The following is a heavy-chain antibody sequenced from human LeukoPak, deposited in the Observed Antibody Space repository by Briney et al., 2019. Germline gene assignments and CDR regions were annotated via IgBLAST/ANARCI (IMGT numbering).Heavy chain of an antibody. J-gene: IGHJ2*01. CDR3: ARTVVVAASRGDWYFDL. CDR1: GGSISSGSYY. Sequence: SQTLSLTCTVSGGSISSGSYYRSWIRQPAGKGLEWIGRIYTSGSTNYNPSLKSRVTMSVDTSKSQFSLKLRSVTAADTAVYYCARTVVVAASRGDWYFDLWGRGTLVTVSS. D-gene: IGHD2-15*01. V-gene: IGHV4-61*02. CDR2: IYTSGST.